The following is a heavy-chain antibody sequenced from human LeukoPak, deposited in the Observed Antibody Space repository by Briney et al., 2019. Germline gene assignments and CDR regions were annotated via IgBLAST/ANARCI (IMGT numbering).Heavy chain of an antibody. CDR2: IYPGDSDT. CDR1: GYSFTTYW. V-gene: IGHV5-51*01. Sequence: GESLKNSCKGSGYSFTTYWIGWVRQMPGKGLEWMGIIYPGDSDTRYSPSFQGQVTISADKSISTAYLQWSSLKASDTAMYYCARTYCGGDCYYSYFDYWGQGTLVTVSS. J-gene: IGHJ4*02. CDR3: ARTYCGGDCYYSYFDY. D-gene: IGHD2-21*02.